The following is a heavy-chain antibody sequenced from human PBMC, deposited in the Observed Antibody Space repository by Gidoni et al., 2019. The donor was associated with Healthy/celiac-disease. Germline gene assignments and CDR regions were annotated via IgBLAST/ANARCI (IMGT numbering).Heavy chain of an antibody. CDR3: ARATRDVDTAMVYFDS. CDR2: INSSGGRT. Sequence: QVQLVQSGAEVKQPGAAVKVSCKESGHTFTSYYMPWVRQASGQGVVWMGIINSSGGRTSYAQKLQGRVTMTRDTSTSTVYMELRSLRSEDTAVCYCARATRDVDTAMVYFDSWGQGTLVTVSS. V-gene: IGHV1-46*04. J-gene: IGHJ4*02. D-gene: IGHD5-18*01. CDR1: GHTFTSYY.